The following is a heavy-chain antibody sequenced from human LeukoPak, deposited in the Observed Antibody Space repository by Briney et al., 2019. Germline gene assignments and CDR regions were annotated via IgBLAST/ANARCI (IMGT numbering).Heavy chain of an antibody. J-gene: IGHJ6*02. CDR3: ARCSGGTCYSGAHSFYGMDV. V-gene: IGHV3-21*01. D-gene: IGHD2-15*01. CDR1: GFTFSDYS. Sequence: GGSLRLSCAASGFTFSDYSMNWVRQAPGKGLEWVSSISSSSDSIYYADSVKGRFTISRDNAKNSLYLQVSSLKAEDTAVYYCARCSGGTCYSGAHSFYGMDVWGQGTTVSVSS. CDR2: ISSSSDSI.